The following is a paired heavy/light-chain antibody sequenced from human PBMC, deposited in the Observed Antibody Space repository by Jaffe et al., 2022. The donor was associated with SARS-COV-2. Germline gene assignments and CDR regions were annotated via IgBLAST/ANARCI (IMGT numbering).Heavy chain of an antibody. Sequence: QVQLQESGPGLVKPSETLSLTCTVSGDSISSYYWSWIRQTPGKGLEWIGYIYYRGSTTYNPSLKSRVTISVDTSKNQFSLKLSSVTDADTAMYYCTRVSGSAAGAVWGQGTLVTVSS. J-gene: IGHJ4*02. D-gene: IGHD6-13*01. CDR1: GDSISSYY. CDR2: IYYRGST. V-gene: IGHV4-59*01. CDR3: TRVSGSAAGAV.
Light chain of an antibody. V-gene: IGKV3-20*01. J-gene: IGKJ2*03. Sequence: EIVLTQSPGTLSVFPGERATLSCRASQSVSSTYLAWYQQKPGQAPRLLIYGASTRATGIPDRFSGSGSGTDFTLTISRLEPEDFAVYYCQQYGGSPMYSFGQGTKLEIK. CDR1: QSVSSTY. CDR2: GAS. CDR3: QQYGGSPMYS.